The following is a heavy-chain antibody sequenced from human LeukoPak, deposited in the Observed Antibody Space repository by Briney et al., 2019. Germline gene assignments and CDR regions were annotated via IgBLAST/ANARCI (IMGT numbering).Heavy chain of an antibody. CDR2: IYYGGST. CDR3: ARGGYDGYPFDY. J-gene: IGHJ4*02. CDR1: DDSFSSYY. D-gene: IGHD5-24*01. V-gene: IGHV4-59*01. Sequence: KPSETLSLTCTVSDDSFSSYYWSWIRQPPGKGLEWMGYIYYGGSTKYNPSLKSRVTISVKTSRKQFSLKLTSVTAADTAVYYCARGGYDGYPFDYWGQGTLVTVSS.